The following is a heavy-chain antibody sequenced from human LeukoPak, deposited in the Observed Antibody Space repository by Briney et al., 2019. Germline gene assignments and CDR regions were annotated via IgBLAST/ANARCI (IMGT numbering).Heavy chain of an antibody. D-gene: IGHD5-24*01. Sequence: GGSLRLSCAASGFTFSSYEMNWVRQAPGKGLEWGSYISSSGSTIYYADSVKGRFTISRDNAKNSLYLQMNSLRAEDTAVYYCAREGGYNPFDYWGQGTLVTVSS. CDR2: ISSSGSTI. CDR3: AREGGYNPFDY. J-gene: IGHJ4*02. CDR1: GFTFSSYE. V-gene: IGHV3-48*03.